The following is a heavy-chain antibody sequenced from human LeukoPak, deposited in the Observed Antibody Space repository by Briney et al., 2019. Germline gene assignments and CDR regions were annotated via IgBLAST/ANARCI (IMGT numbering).Heavy chain of an antibody. CDR1: GGSISGYF. Sequence: SETLSLTCTVSGGSISGYFWSWIRQPPGKGLEWIGYIYYSGSTNYNPSLKSRVTISVDTSKNQFSLKLSSVTAADTAVYYCARPKYCSSTSCYNWFDPWGQGTLVTVSS. CDR3: ARPKYCSSTSCYNWFDP. J-gene: IGHJ5*02. CDR2: IYYSGST. V-gene: IGHV4-59*01. D-gene: IGHD2-2*01.